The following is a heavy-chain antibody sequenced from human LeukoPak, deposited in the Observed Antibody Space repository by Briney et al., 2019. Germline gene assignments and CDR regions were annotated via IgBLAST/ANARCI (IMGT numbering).Heavy chain of an antibody. CDR2: IYYSGST. CDR1: GGSISSYY. J-gene: IGHJ4*02. CDR3: ARAKRITGTTVPFGY. Sequence: KPSETLSLTCTVSGGSISSYYWSWIRQPPGKGLEWIGYIYYSGSTNYNPSLKSRVTISVDTSKNQFSLKLSSVTAADTAVYYCARAKRITGTTVPFGYWGQGTLVTVSS. D-gene: IGHD1-7*01. V-gene: IGHV4-59*08.